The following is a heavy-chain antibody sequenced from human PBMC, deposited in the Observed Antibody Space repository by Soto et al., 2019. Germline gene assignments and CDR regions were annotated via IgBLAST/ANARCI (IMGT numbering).Heavy chain of an antibody. V-gene: IGHV1-24*01. J-gene: IGHJ3*02. CDR2: FDPEDGET. CDR3: ANGRSCSGGSCYLDAFDI. CDR1: GYTLTELS. D-gene: IGHD2-15*01. Sequence: QVQLVQSGAEVKKPGASVKVSCKVSGYTLTELSMHWVRQAPGKGLEWMGGFDPEDGETIYAQKFQGRVTMTEDTSTDTAYMELSSLRSEDTAVYYCANGRSCSGGSCYLDAFDIWGQGTMVTVSS.